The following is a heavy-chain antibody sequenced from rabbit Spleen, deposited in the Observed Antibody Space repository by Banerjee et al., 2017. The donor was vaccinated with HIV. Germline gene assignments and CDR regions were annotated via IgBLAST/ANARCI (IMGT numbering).Heavy chain of an antibody. V-gene: IGHV1S40*01. CDR1: GFSFSTSDY. CDR2: IAGGSSGFT. J-gene: IGHJ6*01. CDR3: ARDTGSSFSSYGMDL. Sequence: QSLEESGGDLVKPGGTLTLTCTASGFSFSTSDYMCWVRQAPGKGLEWISCIAGGSSGFTYSATWAKGRFTISKPSSTTVTLQMTSLTVADTATYFCARDTGSSFSSYGMDLWGPGTLVTVS. D-gene: IGHD8-1*01.